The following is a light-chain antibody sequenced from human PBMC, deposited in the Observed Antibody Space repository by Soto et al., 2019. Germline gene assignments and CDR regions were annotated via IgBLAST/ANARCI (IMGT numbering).Light chain of an antibody. CDR2: GAS. J-gene: IGKJ4*01. V-gene: IGKV3-20*01. CDR3: QQYCSAPLT. CDR1: QSVSSSY. Sequence: ETVLTQSPGSLSLSPGERATLSCRASQSVSSSYLAWYQQKPGQAPRLLIYGASSRATGIPDRFSGSGSGTDFTLTISRLEPEDFAVYYCQQYCSAPLTFGGGTKVESK.